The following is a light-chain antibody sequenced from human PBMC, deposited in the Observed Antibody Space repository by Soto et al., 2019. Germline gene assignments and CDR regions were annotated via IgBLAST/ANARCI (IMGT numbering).Light chain of an antibody. CDR1: RSISNY. CDR2: AAS. CDR3: QQSFSTPYT. V-gene: IGKV1-39*01. Sequence: DIQMTQSPSSLSASVGDRVTITCRASRSISNYLNWYQQKPGKAPKLLYAASSLQSGVTSRFSGSGSGTDFSLTISSLQPEDFATYYCQQSFSTPYTFGQGTKLEIK. J-gene: IGKJ2*01.